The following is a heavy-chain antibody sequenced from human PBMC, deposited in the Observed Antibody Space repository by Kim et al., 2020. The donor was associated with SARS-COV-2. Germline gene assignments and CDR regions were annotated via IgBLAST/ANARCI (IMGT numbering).Heavy chain of an antibody. CDR2: INHSGST. D-gene: IGHD3-9*01. CDR3: ARDGNPNFDCLLGYYYYGMDV. Sequence: SETLSLTCAVYGGSFSGYYWSWIRQPPGKGLEWIGEINHSGSTNYNPSLKSRVTISVDTSKNKFSLKLSCVTATDTAVYYCARDGNPNFDCLLGYYYYGMDVWGQGTTVTVSS. CDR1: GGSFSGYY. J-gene: IGHJ6*02. V-gene: IGHV4-34*01.